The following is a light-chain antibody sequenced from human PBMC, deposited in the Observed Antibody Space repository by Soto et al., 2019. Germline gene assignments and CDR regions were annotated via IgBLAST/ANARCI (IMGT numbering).Light chain of an antibody. V-gene: IGKV3-20*01. CDR2: GAS. CDR3: HHYGSPPPYT. Sequence: EIVLTQSPGTLSLSPGERATLSCRASQSVSSSDLAWYQQKPGQAPRLLIYGASSRATGIPDRFSGSGSGTDFTLTIRRLEPDDLAVYYCHHYGSPPPYTLGHGTKLAIK. CDR1: QSVSSSD. J-gene: IGKJ2*01.